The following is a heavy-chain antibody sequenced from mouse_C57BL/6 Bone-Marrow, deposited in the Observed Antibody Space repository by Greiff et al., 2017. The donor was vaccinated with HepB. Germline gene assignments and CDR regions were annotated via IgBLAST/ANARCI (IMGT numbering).Heavy chain of an antibody. J-gene: IGHJ2*01. CDR2: IYPRSGNT. D-gene: IGHD1-2*01. CDR3: ARDDGPFDY. V-gene: IGHV1-81*01. Sequence: VQVVESGAELARPGASVKLSCKASGYTFTSYGISWVKQRTGQGLEWIGEIYPRSGNTYYNEKFKGKATLTADKSSSTAYMELRSLTSEDSAVYFCARDDGPFDYWGQGTTLTVSS. CDR1: GYTFTSYG.